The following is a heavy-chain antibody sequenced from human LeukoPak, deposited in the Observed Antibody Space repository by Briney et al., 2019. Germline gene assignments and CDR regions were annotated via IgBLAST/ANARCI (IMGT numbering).Heavy chain of an antibody. Sequence: GGSLRLSCAASGLTFGSYGMHWVRQAPGKGLEWVALISYDGSNKYYADSVKGRFTISRDNSKNTLYPQMNSLRAEDTAVYYCAKDYRLLWFGELVNYWGQGTLVTVPS. CDR2: ISYDGSNK. D-gene: IGHD3-10*01. J-gene: IGHJ4*02. CDR1: GLTFGSYG. CDR3: AKDYRLLWFGELVNY. V-gene: IGHV3-30*18.